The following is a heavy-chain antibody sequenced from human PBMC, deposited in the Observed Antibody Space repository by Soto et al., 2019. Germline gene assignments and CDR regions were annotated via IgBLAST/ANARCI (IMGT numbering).Heavy chain of an antibody. CDR2: MNPNSGNT. Sequence: VASVKVSCKASGYTFTSYEINWVRQATGQGLEWMGWMNPNSGNTGYAQKFQGRVTMTRNTSISTAYMELGSLRSEDPALDYCARGAGSWYSGYYYYYYGMDVWGQGTTVTVS. D-gene: IGHD6-13*01. V-gene: IGHV1-8*01. CDR1: GYTFTSYE. J-gene: IGHJ6*02. CDR3: ARGAGSWYSGYYYYYYGMDV.